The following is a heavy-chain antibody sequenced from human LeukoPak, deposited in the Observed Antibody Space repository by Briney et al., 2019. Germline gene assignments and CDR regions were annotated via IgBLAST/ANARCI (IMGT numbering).Heavy chain of an antibody. D-gene: IGHD4-17*01. CDR3: ARIMTTVTTLPNRTGI. CDR1: GYTFTGFY. Sequence: ASVKVSCKASGYTFTGFYVHWVRQAPGQGLEWMGRINPNSGGTNYAQKFQGRVTMTRDTSISTAYMELSRLRSDDTAVYYCARIMTTVTTLPNRTGIWGQGTLVTVSS. CDR2: INPNSGGT. V-gene: IGHV1-2*06. J-gene: IGHJ4*02.